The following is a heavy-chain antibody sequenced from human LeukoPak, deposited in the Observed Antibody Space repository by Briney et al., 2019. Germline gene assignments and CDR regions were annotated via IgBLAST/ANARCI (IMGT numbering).Heavy chain of an antibody. CDR1: GYTFTSYG. J-gene: IGHJ6*02. Sequence: ASVKVSCKASGYTFTSYGIGWVRQAPGQGLEWMGWVSAYNGNTNYAQKLQGRVTMTTDTSTSTAYMELRSLRSDDTAVYYCARHIAAAGEVYYYYGMDVWGQGTTVTVSS. D-gene: IGHD6-13*01. CDR2: VSAYNGNT. V-gene: IGHV1-18*01. CDR3: ARHIAAAGEVYYYYGMDV.